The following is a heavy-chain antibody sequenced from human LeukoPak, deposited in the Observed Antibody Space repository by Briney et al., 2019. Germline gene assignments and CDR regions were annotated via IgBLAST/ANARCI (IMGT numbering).Heavy chain of an antibody. V-gene: IGHV3-53*01. J-gene: IGHJ6*03. CDR1: GFTVSSNY. CDR2: IYSGGST. CDR3: ARDIAGAHYYYYYMDV. D-gene: IGHD6-13*01. Sequence: PGGSLRLSCAASGFTVSSNYMSWVRQAPGKGLEWVSVIYSGGSTYYADSVKGRFTISRDNSKNTLYLQMNSPRAEDTAVYYCARDIAGAHYYYYYMDVWGKGTTVTASS.